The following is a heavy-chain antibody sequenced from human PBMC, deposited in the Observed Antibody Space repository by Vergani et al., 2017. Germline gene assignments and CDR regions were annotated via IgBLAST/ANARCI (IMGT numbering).Heavy chain of an antibody. D-gene: IGHD1-26*01. CDR3: ARDVEAIVGATIDY. CDR1: GFTFSSYW. Sequence: EVQLVESGGGLVQPGGSLRLSCAASGFTFSSYWMSWVRQAPGKGLEWVANIKQDGSEKYYVDSVKGRFTISRDNAKNSLYLQMNSLRAEDTAVYYCARDVEAIVGATIDYWGQGTLVTVSS. V-gene: IGHV3-7*01. CDR2: IKQDGSEK. J-gene: IGHJ4*02.